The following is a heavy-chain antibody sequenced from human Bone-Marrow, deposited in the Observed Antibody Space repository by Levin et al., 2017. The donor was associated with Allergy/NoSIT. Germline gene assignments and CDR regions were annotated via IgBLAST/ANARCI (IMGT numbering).Heavy chain of an antibody. Sequence: GSLRLSCIVSGGSVSSASYFWNWIRQPPGKGLEWIGYFHSSGITKYNPSFKSRVTISVDTSRHQFSLKLSSVTAADTAVYYCAREGGASSGIFDYWGQGTVVTCSS. CDR1: GGSVSSASYF. CDR3: AREGGASSGIFDY. J-gene: IGHJ4*02. V-gene: IGHV4-61*01. D-gene: IGHD3-22*01. CDR2: FHSSGIT.